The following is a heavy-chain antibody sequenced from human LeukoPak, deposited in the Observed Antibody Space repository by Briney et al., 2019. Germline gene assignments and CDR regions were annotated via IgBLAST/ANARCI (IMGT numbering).Heavy chain of an antibody. J-gene: IGHJ4*02. V-gene: IGHV3-15*01. CDR3: TSSWSGS. CDR1: GFTFSDAW. D-gene: IGHD6-13*01. Sequence: PGGSLRLSCAASGFTFSDAWMSWVRQAPGKGLQWVGRIKSNTDGGTTDYAAPVKGRFTISRDDSQNTLYLQMNSLKTEDTAIYYCTSSWSGSWGQGTLVTVSS. CDR2: IKSNTDGGTT.